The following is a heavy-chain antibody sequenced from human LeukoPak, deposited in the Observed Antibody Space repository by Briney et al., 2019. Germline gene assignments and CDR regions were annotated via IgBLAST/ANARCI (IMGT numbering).Heavy chain of an antibody. CDR3: ARGAPYCSGGSCYTYNWLDP. J-gene: IGHJ5*02. CDR2: IQTSGST. V-gene: IGHV4-4*07. Sequence: SETLSLTCTVSGGSISSYYWSWIRQPAGKGLEWIGRIQTSGSTNYNPSLKSRVTMSVDTSKNQFSLKMTSVTAADTAVYYCARGAPYCSGGSCYTYNWLDPWGQGTLVIVSS. D-gene: IGHD2-15*01. CDR1: GGSISSYY.